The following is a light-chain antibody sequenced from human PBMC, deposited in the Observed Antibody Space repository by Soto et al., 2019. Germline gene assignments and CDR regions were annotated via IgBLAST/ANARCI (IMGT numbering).Light chain of an antibody. CDR1: QTVSKF. V-gene: IGKV1-39*01. CDR3: QQTYSLPRT. CDR2: SAS. J-gene: IGKJ1*01. Sequence: DVQMTQSPSSLSASVGDRVTIACRASQTVSKFVNWYQQKPGKVPDLLIYSASTLYSGVPSRFSGSRSGTEFTITISKLQPEDFATYYCQQTYSLPRTFAQGTKVE.